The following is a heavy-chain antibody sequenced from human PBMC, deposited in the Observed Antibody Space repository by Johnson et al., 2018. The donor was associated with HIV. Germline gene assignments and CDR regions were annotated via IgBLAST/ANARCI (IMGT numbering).Heavy chain of an antibody. CDR2: IRYDGSNK. Sequence: QVQLVESGGGVVQPGRSLRLSCGASGFTLRSYAMHWVRQAPGKGLEWVAFIRYDGSNKYYADSVKGRFTISRDNSKNTLYLQMNSLRAEDTAVYYCAKVGGRHDYGDYLGAFDIWGQGTMVTVSS. CDR3: AKVGGRHDYGDYLGAFDI. D-gene: IGHD4-17*01. J-gene: IGHJ3*02. CDR1: GFTLRSYA. V-gene: IGHV3-30*02.